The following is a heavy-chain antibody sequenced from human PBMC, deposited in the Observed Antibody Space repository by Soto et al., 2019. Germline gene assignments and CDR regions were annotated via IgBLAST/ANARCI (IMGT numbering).Heavy chain of an antibody. CDR3: TRELRWFGESHSAFDI. CDR2: IRSKAYGGTT. CDR1: GFTFGDYA. V-gene: IGHV3-49*03. J-gene: IGHJ3*02. D-gene: IGHD3-10*01. Sequence: GGSLRLSCTASGFTFGDYAMSWFRQAPGKGLEWVGFIRSKAYGGTTEYAASVKGRFTISRDDSKSIAYLQMNSLKTEDTAVYYCTRELRWFGESHSAFDIWGQGTMVTVSS.